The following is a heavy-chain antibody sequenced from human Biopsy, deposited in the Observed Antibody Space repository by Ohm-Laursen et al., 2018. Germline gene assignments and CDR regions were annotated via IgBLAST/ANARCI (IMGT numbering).Heavy chain of an antibody. CDR3: ARGSNWNDWSFDY. D-gene: IGHD1-20*01. J-gene: IGHJ4*02. Sequence: SQTLSLTCSVSGGSIISYYWTWIRQPPGKGLEWIGEMNHGGSTNYNSSLKSRVTISVDTSKNQFSLKLNSVTAADTAVYYCARGSNWNDWSFDYWGQGTVVTVPS. CDR1: GGSIISYY. V-gene: IGHV4-34*01. CDR2: MNHGGST.